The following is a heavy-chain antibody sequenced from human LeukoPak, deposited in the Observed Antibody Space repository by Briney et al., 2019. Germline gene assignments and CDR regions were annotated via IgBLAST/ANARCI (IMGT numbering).Heavy chain of an antibody. CDR1: GYSISSGYY. Sequence: PSETLSLTCNVSGYSISSGYYWGRIRQPPGKGLEWIASIYHTGSTYFNSSLKSRVTISVDTSKNQLSLKLSSVTASDTAVYYCARDYLAYCGDGCSGPWGQGTLVTVSS. J-gene: IGHJ5*02. V-gene: IGHV4-38-2*02. D-gene: IGHD2-21*02. CDR2: IYHTGST. CDR3: ARDYLAYCGDGCSGP.